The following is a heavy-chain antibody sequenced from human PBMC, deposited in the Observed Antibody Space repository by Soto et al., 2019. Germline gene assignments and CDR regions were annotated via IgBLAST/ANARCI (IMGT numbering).Heavy chain of an antibody. CDR3: ARALDYDFWSGQYYFDY. V-gene: IGHV3-21*01. J-gene: IGHJ4*02. CDR2: ISSSSSYI. D-gene: IGHD3-3*01. CDR1: GFTFSSYS. Sequence: PGGSLRLSCAASGFTFSSYSMNWVRQAPGKGLEWVSSISSSSSYIYYADSVKGRFTISRDNAKNSLYLQMNSLRAEDTAVYYCARALDYDFWSGQYYFDYWGQGTLVTVSS.